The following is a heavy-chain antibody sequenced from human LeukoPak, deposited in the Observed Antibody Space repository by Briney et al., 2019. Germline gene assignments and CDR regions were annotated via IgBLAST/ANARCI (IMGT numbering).Heavy chain of an antibody. CDR1: GFTFSSYS. CDR2: ISSSSSYI. V-gene: IGHV3-21*01. CDR3: ARDLVAAAGPLSYYYYGMDV. J-gene: IGHJ6*02. Sequence: GGSLRLSCAASGFTFSSYSMNWVPQAPGKGLEWVSSISSSSSYIYYADSVKGRFTISRDNAKTSLYLQMNSLRAEDTAVYYCARDLVAAAGPLSYYYYGMDVWGQGTTVTVSS. D-gene: IGHD6-13*01.